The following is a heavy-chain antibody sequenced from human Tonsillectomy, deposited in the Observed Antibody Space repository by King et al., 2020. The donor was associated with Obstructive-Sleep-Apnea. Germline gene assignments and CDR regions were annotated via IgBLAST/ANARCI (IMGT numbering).Heavy chain of an antibody. CDR2: ISYTGST. V-gene: IGHV4-59*08. CDR1: GGSISSYH. Sequence: QLQESGPGLVKPSETLSLTCTVSGGSISSYHWSWIRQPPGKGLEWIGYISYTGSTNYNPSPKSRVTISVDTSKNQFSLRLSSVTAADTALYYCARHPRHSGYDLDYFDFWGQGTLVTVSS. CDR3: ARHPRHSGYDLDYFDF. D-gene: IGHD5-12*01. J-gene: IGHJ4*02.